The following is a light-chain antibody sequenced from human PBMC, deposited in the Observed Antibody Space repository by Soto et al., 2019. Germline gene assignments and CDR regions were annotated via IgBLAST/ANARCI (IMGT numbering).Light chain of an antibody. CDR1: SSNIGATYD. Sequence: QSVLTQPPSVSGAPGQRVTISCTGSSSNIGATYDVHWYQQFPGTAPKLLIYANTNRPSGVPDRFSGSKSGNTASLTISGLQAEDEADYYCSSYTTSSTRVFGTGTKVTVL. CDR2: ANT. J-gene: IGLJ1*01. CDR3: SSYTTSSTRV. V-gene: IGLV1-40*01.